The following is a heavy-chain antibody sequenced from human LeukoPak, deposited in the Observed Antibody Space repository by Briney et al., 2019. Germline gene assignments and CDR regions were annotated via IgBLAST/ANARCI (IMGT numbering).Heavy chain of an antibody. CDR2: IYFSGST. CDR3: ARDYYGGNPGYYFDH. CDR1: GGSISSGGYY. D-gene: IGHD4-23*01. Sequence: SQTLSLTCTVSGGSISSGGYYWSWIRQHPGKGLEWIGCIYFSGSTYYNPSLKSRVTISVDTSKNQFSLQLSSVTAADTAVYYCARDYYGGNPGYYFDHWGQKTLVTVSS. V-gene: IGHV4-31*03. J-gene: IGHJ4*02.